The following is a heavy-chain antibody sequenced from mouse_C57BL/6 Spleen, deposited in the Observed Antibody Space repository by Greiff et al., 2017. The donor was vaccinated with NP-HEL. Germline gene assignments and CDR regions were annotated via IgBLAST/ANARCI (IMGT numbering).Heavy chain of an antibody. J-gene: IGHJ4*01. CDR3: TRSDDIYAMDY. CDR1: GYTFTDYE. Sequence: QVQLKESGAELVRPGASVTLSCKASGYTFTDYEMHWVKQTPVHGLEWIGAIDPETGGNAYNQKFKGKAILTADKSSSTAYMELRSLTSEDSAVYYCTRSDDIYAMDYWGQGTSVTVSS. CDR2: IDPETGGN. D-gene: IGHD2-3*01. V-gene: IGHV1-15*01.